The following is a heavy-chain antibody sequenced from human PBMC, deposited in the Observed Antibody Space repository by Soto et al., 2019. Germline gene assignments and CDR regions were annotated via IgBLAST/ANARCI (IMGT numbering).Heavy chain of an antibody. V-gene: IGHV4-39*01. CDR2: IYYSGST. CDR3: ATLNAKRYMDV. CDR1: GGSISSSSYY. J-gene: IGHJ6*03. D-gene: IGHD2-2*01. Sequence: SETLSLTCTVSGGSISSSSYYWGWIRQPPGKGLEWIGSIYYSGSTYYNPSLKSRVTISVDTSKNQFSLKLSSVTAADTAVYYCATLNAKRYMDVWGKGTTVTVSS.